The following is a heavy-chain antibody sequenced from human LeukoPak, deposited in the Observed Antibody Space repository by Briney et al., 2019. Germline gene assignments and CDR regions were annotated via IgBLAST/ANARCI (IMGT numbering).Heavy chain of an antibody. Sequence: ASVKVSCKASGYTFTSYAMHWVRQAPGQRLEWMGWINAGNGNTKYSQKFQGRVTITRDTSASTAYMELSSLRSEDTAVYYCARDHGWYLDLYYFDHWGQGTLVTVSS. CDR1: GYTFTSYA. D-gene: IGHD6-19*01. CDR2: INAGNGNT. J-gene: IGHJ4*02. V-gene: IGHV1-3*01. CDR3: ARDHGWYLDLYYFDH.